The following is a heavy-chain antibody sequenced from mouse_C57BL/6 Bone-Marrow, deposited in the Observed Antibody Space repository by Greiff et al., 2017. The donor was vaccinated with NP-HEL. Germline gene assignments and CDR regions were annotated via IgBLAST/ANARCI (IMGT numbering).Heavy chain of an antibody. D-gene: IGHD1-1*01. V-gene: IGHV1-55*01. CDR3: ARLVNYYCREAY. J-gene: IGHJ3*01. CDR2: IYPGSGST. Sequence: QVQLQQPGAELVKPGASVKMSCKASGYTFTSYWITWVKQRPGQGLEWIGDIYPGSGSTNYNEKFKSKATLTVDTSSSTAYMQLSSLTSEDSAVYYCARLVNYYCREAYWGQGTLVTVSA. CDR1: GYTFTSYW.